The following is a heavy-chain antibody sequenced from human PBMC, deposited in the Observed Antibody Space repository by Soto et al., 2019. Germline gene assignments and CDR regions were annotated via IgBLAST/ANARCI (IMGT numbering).Heavy chain of an antibody. CDR2: INHSGST. CDR1: GGSFSGYY. CDR3: ARHCSSTSCHMGGGNYYYYGMDV. V-gene: IGHV4-34*01. D-gene: IGHD2-2*02. J-gene: IGHJ6*02. Sequence: TSETRSLTCAVYGGSFSGYYWSWIRQPPGKGLEWIGEINHSGSTNYNPSLKSRVTISVDTSKNQFSLKLSSVTAADTAVYYCARHCSSTSCHMGGGNYYYYGMDVWGQGTTVTVSS.